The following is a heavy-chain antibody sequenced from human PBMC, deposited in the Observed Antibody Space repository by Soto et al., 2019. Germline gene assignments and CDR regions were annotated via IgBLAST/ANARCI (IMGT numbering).Heavy chain of an antibody. J-gene: IGHJ4*02. CDR2: IIPIFGTA. V-gene: IGHV1-69*12. Sequence: QVQLVQSGAEVKKPGSSVKVSCKASGGTFSSYAISWVRQAPGQGLEWMGGIIPIFGTANYAQKFQGRVTXXAXEXXSTAYMELSSLRSEDTAVYYCARVGCISTSCPFDYWGQGTLVTVSS. CDR1: GGTFSSYA. CDR3: ARVGCISTSCPFDY. D-gene: IGHD2-2*01.